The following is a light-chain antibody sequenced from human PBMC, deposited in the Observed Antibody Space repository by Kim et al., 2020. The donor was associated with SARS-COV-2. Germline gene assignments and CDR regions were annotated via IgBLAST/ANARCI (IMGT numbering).Light chain of an antibody. V-gene: IGKV3-20*01. J-gene: IGKJ1*01. CDR1: RSVSANY. Sequence: GERAPLPCRASRSVSANYLAWDQQRPGQPPSLLIYAASSRASGMPDRFSGSRSGTDFTLTISRLGPEDSALYYCQQYYSSHWTFGQGTKVDSK. CDR3: QQYYSSHWT. CDR2: AAS.